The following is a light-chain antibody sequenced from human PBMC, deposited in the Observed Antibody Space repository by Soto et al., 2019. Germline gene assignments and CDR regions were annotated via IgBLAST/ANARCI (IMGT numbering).Light chain of an antibody. V-gene: IGKV2-28*01. CDR1: QSLLHSNGHTY. CDR2: LVS. Sequence: DIVMTQSPLSLPVTPGEPASISCTSSQSLLHSNGHTYLDWYLQKPGQSPQLLIYLVSSRASGVPDRFSGRGSATDFTLKISRVEAEDVGIYYCMQALQGPPTFGQGTKVEIK. J-gene: IGKJ1*01. CDR3: MQALQGPPT.